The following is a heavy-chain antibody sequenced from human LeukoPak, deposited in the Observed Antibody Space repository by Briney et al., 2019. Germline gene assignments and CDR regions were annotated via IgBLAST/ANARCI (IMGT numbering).Heavy chain of an antibody. D-gene: IGHD1-20*01. CDR3: AKLGITGTTFYDY. J-gene: IGHJ4*02. Sequence: PGGSLRLSCAASGFTFSIYAMSWVRQAPGKGLEGVSAISGSGGSTYYADSVKGRFTISRDNSKNTLCLQMNSLRAEDTAVYYCAKLGITGTTFYDYWGQGTLVTVSS. V-gene: IGHV3-23*01. CDR2: ISGSGGST. CDR1: GFTFSIYA.